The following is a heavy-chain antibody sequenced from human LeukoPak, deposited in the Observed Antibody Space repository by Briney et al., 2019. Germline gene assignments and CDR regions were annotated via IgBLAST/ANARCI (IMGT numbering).Heavy chain of an antibody. J-gene: IGHJ4*02. CDR3: VRDAS. CDR1: GVTVSSSH. CDR2: IYSGGGT. V-gene: IGHV3-66*01. Sequence: GGSLRLSCAVSGVTVSSSHMSWVRQAPGKGLEWVSAIYSGGGTYYADSVKGRFTLSGDISKNTLYLQMNSLRAEDTAVYYCVRDASWGQGTLVTVSS.